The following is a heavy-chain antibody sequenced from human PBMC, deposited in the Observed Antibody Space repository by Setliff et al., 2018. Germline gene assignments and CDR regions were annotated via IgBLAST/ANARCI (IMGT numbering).Heavy chain of an antibody. CDR2: ISSSGSLI. Sequence: PGGSLRLSCATSGFTFSDYYMSWIRQTPGKGLEWVAYISSSGSLIYYPDSVKGRFTISRDNAKKSEDLQMNSLRAEDTAVYYCATKAVAGTGGQGTLVTVSS. D-gene: IGHD6-19*01. CDR3: ATKAVAGT. J-gene: IGHJ4*02. CDR1: GFTFSDYY. V-gene: IGHV3-11*01.